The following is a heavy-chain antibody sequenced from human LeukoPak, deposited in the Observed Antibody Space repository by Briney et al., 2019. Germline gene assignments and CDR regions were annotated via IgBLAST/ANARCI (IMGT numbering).Heavy chain of an antibody. J-gene: IGHJ4*02. CDR1: GGSIFSYY. CDR3: ARHLNNCGDDCYIFDY. CDR2: VYYSGST. D-gene: IGHD2-21*01. V-gene: IGHV4-59*08. Sequence: SETLSLTCTVSGGSIFSYYWSWIPQPPGKGLEWMGYVYYSGSTNYNPSLKSRVTISVDTSKNQFSLRVSSVTAADTAVYYCARHLNNCGDDCYIFDYWGQGTLVTVSS.